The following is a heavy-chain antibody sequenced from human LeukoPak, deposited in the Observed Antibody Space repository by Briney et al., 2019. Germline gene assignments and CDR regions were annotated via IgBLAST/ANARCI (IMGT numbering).Heavy chain of an antibody. CDR3: ARGKMYSSSWYNY. D-gene: IGHD6-13*01. CDR1: GGSFSGYY. CDR2: INHSGST. V-gene: IGHV4-34*01. J-gene: IGHJ4*02. Sequence: SETLSLTWAVYGGSFSGYYWSWIRQPPVKGLEWIGEINHSGSTNYNPSLKSRVTISVDTSKNQFSLKLSSVTAADTAVYYCARGKMYSSSWYNYWGQGTLVTVSS.